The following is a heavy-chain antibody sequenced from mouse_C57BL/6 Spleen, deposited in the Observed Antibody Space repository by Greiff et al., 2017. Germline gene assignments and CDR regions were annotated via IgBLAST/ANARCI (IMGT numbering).Heavy chain of an antibody. CDR3: ARSFMTYAMDY. V-gene: IGHV1-69*01. Sequence: VKLQESGAELVMPGASVKLSCKASGYTFTSYWMHWVKQRPGQGLEWIGEIDPSDSYTNYNQKFKGKSTLTVDKSSSTAYMQLSSLTSEDSAVYYCARSFMTYAMDYWGQGTSVTVSS. D-gene: IGHD1-1*01. CDR1: GYTFTSYW. CDR2: IDPSDSYT. J-gene: IGHJ4*01.